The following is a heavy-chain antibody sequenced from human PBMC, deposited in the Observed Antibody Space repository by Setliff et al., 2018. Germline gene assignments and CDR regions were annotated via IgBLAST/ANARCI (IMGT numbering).Heavy chain of an antibody. CDR2: IYYSGST. CDR3: ARDGYFGSGTYNV. V-gene: IGHV4-59*01. CDR1: GGSISSYY. J-gene: IGHJ6*02. Sequence: PSETLSLTCTVSGGSISSYYWSWIRQPPGKGLEWIGYIYYSGSTNYNPSLKSRVTISVNTSKNQFSLKLSPVTAADTAVYYCARDGYFGSGTYNVWGQGTTVTVSS. D-gene: IGHD3-10*01.